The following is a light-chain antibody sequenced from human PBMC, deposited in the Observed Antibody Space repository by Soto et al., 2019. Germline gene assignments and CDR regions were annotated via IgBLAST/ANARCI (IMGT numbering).Light chain of an antibody. Sequence: DIQMTQSPSSVSASVGDRVSITCRASQGISNWLAWYQQKPGRAPKLLIYAASSLQSGVSSRFSGSGSGTDFTLTISSLQSEDFETYYCQQSYSMPYTFGQGTKVDTK. J-gene: IGKJ2*01. CDR3: QQSYSMPYT. CDR1: QGISNW. V-gene: IGKV1-12*02. CDR2: AAS.